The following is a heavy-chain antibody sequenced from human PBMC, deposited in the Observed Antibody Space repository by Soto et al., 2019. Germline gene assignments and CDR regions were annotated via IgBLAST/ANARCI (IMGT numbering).Heavy chain of an antibody. Sequence: GGSLRLSCAASGFTFSSYAMSWVRQAPGKGLEWVSAISGSGGSTYYADSVKGRFTISRDNSKNTLYLQMNSLRAEDTAVYYCAKDVVPAAIRFRVVGATYLDYWGRGTLVTVSS. V-gene: IGHV3-23*01. J-gene: IGHJ4*02. CDR1: GFTFSSYA. D-gene: IGHD2-2*02. CDR2: ISGSGGST. CDR3: AKDVVPAAIRFRVVGATYLDY.